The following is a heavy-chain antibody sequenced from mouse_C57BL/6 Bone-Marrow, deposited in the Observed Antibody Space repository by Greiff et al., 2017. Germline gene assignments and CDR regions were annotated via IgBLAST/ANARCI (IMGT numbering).Heavy chain of an antibody. CDR2: IYPSDSAT. CDR1: GYTFTSYW. Sequence: QVQLKEPGAELVRPGSSVKLSCKASGYTFTSYWMDWVKQRPGQGLEWIGNIYPSDSATHYNQKFKDKATLTVDKSSSTAYMQLSSLTSEDSAVYYCERGYYYGSSYYRFAYWGQGTLVTVSA. J-gene: IGHJ3*01. D-gene: IGHD1-1*01. CDR3: ERGYYYGSSYYRFAY. V-gene: IGHV1-61*01.